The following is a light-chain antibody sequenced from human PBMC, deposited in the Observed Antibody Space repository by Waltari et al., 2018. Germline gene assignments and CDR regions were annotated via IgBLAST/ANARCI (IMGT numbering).Light chain of an antibody. J-gene: IGKJ3*01. CDR2: GAS. CDR1: QSVGTN. Sequence: ETVMTLSPTTLSVSPGEGVTLSCRASQSVGTNLAWHQHKPGQAPRLLIYGASTRAAGIPVRFSGSGSGTEFTLTISGLQSEDFAVYYCHQYNNWPPFTFGPGTKVDI. CDR3: HQYNNWPPFT. V-gene: IGKV3-15*01.